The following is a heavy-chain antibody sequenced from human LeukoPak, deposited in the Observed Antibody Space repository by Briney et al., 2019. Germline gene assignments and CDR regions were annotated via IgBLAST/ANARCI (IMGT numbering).Heavy chain of an antibody. CDR1: DGFITNYY. J-gene: IGHJ4*02. CDR3: ATGYGDFRVEGRY. D-gene: IGHD4-17*01. CDR2: VHYSGTT. Sequence: SDTLSLTCTVSDGFITNYYWSWVRQPRGKGLEFIGYVHYSGTTNYNPSLRSRVTISIDTSKKHFFLKLNSVTAADTAVYYCATGYGDFRVEGRYLGQGTLVTVSS. V-gene: IGHV4-59*07.